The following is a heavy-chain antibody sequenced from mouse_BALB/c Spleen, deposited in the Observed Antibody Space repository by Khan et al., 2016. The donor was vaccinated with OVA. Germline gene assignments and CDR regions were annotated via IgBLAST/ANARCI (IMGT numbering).Heavy chain of an antibody. CDR3: ARSASYWFFDV. Sequence: QIQLVQSGPELKKPGETVKISCKATGYTFTNYGMHWVKQAPGKGLKWMGWINTYTGETTYADDFKGRFAFSLETSANTAHLQINNLKNEDTATSFCARSASYWFFDVWGARTTVTVSS. CDR2: INTYTGET. V-gene: IGHV9-3-1*01. D-gene: IGHD6-1*01. J-gene: IGHJ1*01. CDR1: GYTFTNYG.